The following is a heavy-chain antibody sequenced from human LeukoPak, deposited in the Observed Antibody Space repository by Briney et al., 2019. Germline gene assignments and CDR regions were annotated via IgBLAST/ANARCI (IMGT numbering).Heavy chain of an antibody. Sequence: GGSLRLSCAASGFTFSSYWMNWARQAPGKGLEWVASINHNGNVNYYVDSVKGRFTISRDNSRSTLYLQMNSLRPEDTAIYYCAREGYYGSGSPPSLYFDYWGQGTLVTVSS. CDR1: GFTFSSYW. V-gene: IGHV3-7*01. J-gene: IGHJ4*02. CDR3: AREGYYGSGSPPSLYFDY. D-gene: IGHD3-10*01. CDR2: INHNGNVN.